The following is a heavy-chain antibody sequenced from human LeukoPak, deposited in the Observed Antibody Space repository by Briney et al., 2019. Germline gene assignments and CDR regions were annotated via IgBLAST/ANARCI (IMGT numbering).Heavy chain of an antibody. CDR2: ISFDGSNK. J-gene: IGHJ4*02. CDR1: GFTFSSYA. D-gene: IGHD6-13*01. Sequence: PGGSLRLSCAASGFTFSSYAMSWVRQAPGKGLEWVAVISFDGSNKYYADSVKGRFTISRDNSKNTLYLQINSLRAEDTAFYYCAREGIAAPGNYFDYWGQGTLVTVSS. V-gene: IGHV3-30-3*01. CDR3: AREGIAAPGNYFDY.